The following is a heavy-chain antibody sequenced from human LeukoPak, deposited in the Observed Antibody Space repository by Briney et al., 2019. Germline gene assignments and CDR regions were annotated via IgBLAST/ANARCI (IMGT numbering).Heavy chain of an antibody. CDR3: ARQTGSGLFILP. CDR1: GGTLPSGDFY. D-gene: IGHD3/OR15-3a*01. CDR2: IYYSGNT. J-gene: IGHJ4*02. Sequence: SETLSLNCTVSGGTLPSGDFYWGWIRQPPGKGLEWIGSIYYSGNTYYNASLKSQVSISIDTSKNQFSLKLTSVTAADTAVYYCARQTGSGLFILPGGQGTLVTVSS. V-gene: IGHV4-39*01.